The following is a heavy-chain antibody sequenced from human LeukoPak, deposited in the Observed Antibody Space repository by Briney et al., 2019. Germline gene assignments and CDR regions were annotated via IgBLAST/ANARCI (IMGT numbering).Heavy chain of an antibody. CDR2: INPNSGGT. D-gene: IGHD2-15*01. CDR3: AREYCSGGSCYLHY. V-gene: IGHV1-2*06. J-gene: IGHJ4*02. CDR1: GYTFTSFG. Sequence: ASVKVSCKASGYTFTSFGISWVRRAPGQGLEWMGRINPNSGGTNYAQKFQGRVTMTRDTSISTAYMELSRLRSDDTAVYYCAREYCSGGSCYLHYWGQGTLVTVSS.